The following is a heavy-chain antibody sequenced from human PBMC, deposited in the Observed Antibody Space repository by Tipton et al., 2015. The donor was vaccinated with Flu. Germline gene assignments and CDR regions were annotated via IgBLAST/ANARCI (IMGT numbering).Heavy chain of an antibody. D-gene: IGHD1-1*01. CDR1: GGSISSYY. CDR2: IYTSGST. Sequence: LRLSCTVSGGSISSYYWSWIRQPAGKGLEWIGRIYTSGSTNCNPSLESRVTMSVDTSKNRFSLKLSSVIAADTAVYYCAGVTTHYFDYWGQGILVTVSS. J-gene: IGHJ4*02. CDR3: AGVTTHYFDY. V-gene: IGHV4-4*07.